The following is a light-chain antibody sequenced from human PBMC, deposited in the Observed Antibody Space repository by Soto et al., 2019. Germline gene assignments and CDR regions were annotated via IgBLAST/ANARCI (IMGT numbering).Light chain of an antibody. V-gene: IGLV4-69*01. CDR3: QTWGTGIVV. CDR1: SGHSSYA. J-gene: IGLJ2*01. CDR2: LNSDGSH. Sequence: QLVLTQSPSASASLGASVKLTCTLSSGHSSYAIAWHQQQPEKGPRYLMKLNSDGSHSKGDGIPDRFSSSSSGAERYLTISSLQSEDEADYYCQTWGTGIVVFGGGTKVTVL.